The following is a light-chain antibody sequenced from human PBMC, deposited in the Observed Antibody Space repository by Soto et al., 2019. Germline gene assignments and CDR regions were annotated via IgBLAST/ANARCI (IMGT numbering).Light chain of an antibody. CDR1: QSVGSY. Sequence: EIVLTQSPATLSLSPGERATLSCRASQSVGSYLAWYQQKPGQAPRLLIYDASNRATGIPARFSGSGSGTDFTLTISSLEPEDFEVYYCQQRSNWPPTWTFGQGTKVEIK. CDR2: DAS. V-gene: IGKV3-11*01. CDR3: QQRSNWPPTWT. J-gene: IGKJ1*01.